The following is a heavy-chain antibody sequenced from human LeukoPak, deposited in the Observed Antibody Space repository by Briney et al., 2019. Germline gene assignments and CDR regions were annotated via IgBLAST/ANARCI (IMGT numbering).Heavy chain of an antibody. CDR1: GFTFSSYE. CDR2: ISSSGSTI. CDR3: AKGPGRGYSYGPFDY. J-gene: IGHJ4*02. D-gene: IGHD5-18*01. Sequence: GGSLRLSRAASGFTFSSYEMNWVRQAPGKGLEWVSYISSSGSTIYYADSVKGRFTISRDNAKNSLYLQMNSLRAEDTAVYYCAKGPGRGYSYGPFDYWGQGTLVTVSS. V-gene: IGHV3-48*03.